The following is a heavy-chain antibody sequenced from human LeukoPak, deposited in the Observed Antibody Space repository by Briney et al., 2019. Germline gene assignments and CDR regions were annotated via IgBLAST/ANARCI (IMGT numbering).Heavy chain of an antibody. CDR1: GGSINTHY. J-gene: IGHJ4*02. CDR2: LYCTGIT. CDR3: ARILVGAFDY. Sequence: SETLSLTCTVSGGSINTHYWSWIRQPPGKGLEWIGDLYCTGITSYKPFLKSRVTMSLDTSENQFSLKVRSVTAADTAVYYCARILVGAFDYWGQGTRVTFSS. D-gene: IGHD1-26*01. V-gene: IGHV4-4*08.